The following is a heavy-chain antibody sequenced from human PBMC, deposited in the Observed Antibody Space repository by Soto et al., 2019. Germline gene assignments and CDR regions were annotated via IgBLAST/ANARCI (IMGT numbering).Heavy chain of an antibody. D-gene: IGHD3-3*01. CDR3: ARDRVVEWFLSYYYYGMDV. V-gene: IGHV3-30-3*01. CDR2: ISYDGSNK. CDR1: GFTFSSYA. Sequence: GGSLRLSCAASGFTFSSYAMHWVRQAPGKRLEWVAVISYDGSNKYYADSVKGRFTISRDNSNNTLYLQMNSLRAEDTAVYYCARDRVVEWFLSYYYYGMDVWGQGTTVTVSS. J-gene: IGHJ6*02.